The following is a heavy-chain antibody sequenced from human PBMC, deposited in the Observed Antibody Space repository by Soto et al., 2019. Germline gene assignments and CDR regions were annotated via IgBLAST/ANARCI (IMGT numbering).Heavy chain of an antibody. Sequence: PGLTLRLSCAASGCTFSGYAMSGVRQATGKGREGVSAISGSGGSTYYADSVKGRVTISRDNSTTTLYLHMNSLRAEDTAVYYCAKDVSSGYYQARFEAFDKWGHGTMVTVSS. J-gene: IGHJ3*02. V-gene: IGHV3-23*01. CDR3: AKDVSSGYYQARFEAFDK. CDR2: ISGSGGST. D-gene: IGHD3-22*01. CDR1: GCTFSGYA.